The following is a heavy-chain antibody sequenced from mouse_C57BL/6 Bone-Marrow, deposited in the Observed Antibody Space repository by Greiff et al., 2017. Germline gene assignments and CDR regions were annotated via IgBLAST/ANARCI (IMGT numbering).Heavy chain of an antibody. CDR3: ARRGYLLDY. J-gene: IGHJ2*01. Sequence: EVHLVESGGDLVKPGGSLKLSCAASGFTFSSYGMSWVRQTPDKRLEWVATISSGGSYTSSPHNVKGRVTISRDKAKNTLYQKMSSLKSEETAMYYCARRGYLLDYWGQGTTLTVSS. CDR2: ISSGGSYT. V-gene: IGHV5-6*01. D-gene: IGHD5-1*01. CDR1: GFTFSSYG.